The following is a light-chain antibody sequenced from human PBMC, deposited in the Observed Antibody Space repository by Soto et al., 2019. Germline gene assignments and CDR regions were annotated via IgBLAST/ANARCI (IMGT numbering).Light chain of an antibody. V-gene: IGKV3-15*01. J-gene: IGKJ1*01. CDR2: GAS. CDR1: QSVSSN. CDR3: QQYNNWPPWT. Sequence: EIVMTQSPATLSVSPGERATLSCRASQSVSSNLAWYQQKPGQAPRLLIYGASTRATGIPARFRGSGSGTEFNLTISSLQAEDFAFYYYQQYNNWPPWTFGQGTKVEIK.